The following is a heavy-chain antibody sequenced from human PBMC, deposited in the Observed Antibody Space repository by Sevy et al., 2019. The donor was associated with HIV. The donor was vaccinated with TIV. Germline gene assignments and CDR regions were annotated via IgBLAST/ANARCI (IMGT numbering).Heavy chain of an antibody. Sequence: GGSLRLSCAASGFTFSSYDMHWVRQVTGKGLEWVSVIGSSGDPYYPASVKGRFTISRENAKNSVYLQMNSLRAGDTAVYYCARSGGYSDNGMDVWGQGTTVTVSS. V-gene: IGHV3-13*05. CDR3: ARSGGYSDNGMDV. D-gene: IGHD5-12*01. CDR1: GFTFSSYD. CDR2: IGSSGDP. J-gene: IGHJ6*02.